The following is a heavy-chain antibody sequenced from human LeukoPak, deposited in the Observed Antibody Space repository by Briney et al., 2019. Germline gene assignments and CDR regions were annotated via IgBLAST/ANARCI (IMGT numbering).Heavy chain of an antibody. Sequence: GGSLRLSCAASGFTFSSYWMHWVRQAPGKGLVWVSRINSDGSSTSYADSVKGRFTISRDNAKNTLYLQMNSLRAEDTAVYYCTRDGIHGPYYYDPNGYNVGGFDLWGQGTMVTVSS. J-gene: IGHJ3*01. V-gene: IGHV3-74*01. CDR2: INSDGSST. CDR3: TRDGIHGPYYYDPNGYNVGGFDL. CDR1: GFTFSSYW. D-gene: IGHD3-22*01.